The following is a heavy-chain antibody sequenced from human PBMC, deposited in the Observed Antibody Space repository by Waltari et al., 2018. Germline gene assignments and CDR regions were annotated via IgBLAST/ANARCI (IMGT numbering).Heavy chain of an antibody. V-gene: IGHV4-61*09. CDR3: VVGGYCSPSICPWDY. CDR1: GGSISSGSYY. Sequence: QVQLQESGPGLVKPSQTLSLTCTVSGGSISSGSYYWNWIRQPAGKGLEWIGYIFTSGTTNYNPSLKSRVTISVDTSKNQFSLKLSSVTAADTAVYYCVVGGYCSPSICPWDYWGQGTLVTVSS. CDR2: IFTSGTT. D-gene: IGHD2-15*01. J-gene: IGHJ4*02.